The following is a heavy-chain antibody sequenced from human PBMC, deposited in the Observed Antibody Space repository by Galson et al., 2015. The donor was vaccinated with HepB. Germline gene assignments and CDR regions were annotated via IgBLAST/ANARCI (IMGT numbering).Heavy chain of an antibody. CDR3: ARLNGDSNYWSLDL. CDR2: IKSTLNSYAT. CDR1: GFTLRGSA. V-gene: IGHV3-73*01. J-gene: IGHJ2*01. D-gene: IGHD7-27*01. Sequence: SLRLSCAASGFTLRGSAVHWVRQASGKGLEWIGRIKSTLNSYATAYTASVKDRFIIYRDDSKDTAYLQMNNLKTDDTAVYFCARLNGDSNYWSLDLWGRGTLVTVFS.